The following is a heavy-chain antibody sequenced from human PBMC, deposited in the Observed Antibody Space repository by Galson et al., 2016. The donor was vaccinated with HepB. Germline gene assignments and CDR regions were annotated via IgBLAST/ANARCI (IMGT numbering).Heavy chain of an antibody. V-gene: IGHV3-11*04. CDR3: ARYSTVSNYYGMAV. CDR1: GFNFIDYY. CDR2: ISSRGSLI. J-gene: IGHJ6*02. D-gene: IGHD2/OR15-2a*01. Sequence: SLRLSCAASGFNFIDYYMTWVRQAPGKGLQWVSHISSRGSLINYADSVKGRFTLSRDNARNSLYLEMNSLRAEDTAIYCCARYSTVSNYYGMAVWGQGTTVTVAS.